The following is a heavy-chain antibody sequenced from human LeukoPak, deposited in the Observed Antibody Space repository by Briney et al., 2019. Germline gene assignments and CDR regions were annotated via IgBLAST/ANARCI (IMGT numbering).Heavy chain of an antibody. V-gene: IGHV4-34*01. D-gene: IGHD3-3*01. J-gene: IGHJ4*02. CDR2: INHSGST. CDR1: GGSFSGYY. CDR3: AKSGVAGYGFWSGYYPFDY. Sequence: SETLSLTCAVYGGSFSGYYWSWIRQPPGKGLEWVGEINHSGSTNYNPSLKSRVTISVDTSKNQFSLKLSSVTAADTAVYYCAKSGVAGYGFWSGYYPFDYWGQGTLVTVSS.